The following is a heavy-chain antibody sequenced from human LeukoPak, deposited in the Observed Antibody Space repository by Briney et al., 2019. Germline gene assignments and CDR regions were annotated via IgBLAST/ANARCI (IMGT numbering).Heavy chain of an antibody. Sequence: GASVKVSCTASGGTFSSYTISWVRQAPGQGLEWMGGIIPIFGTANYAQKFQGRVTITADESTSTAYMELSSLRSEDTAVYYCARGNDGSGSPSYYFYYMDVWGKGTTVTISS. V-gene: IGHV1-69*13. CDR3: ARGNDGSGSPSYYFYYMDV. D-gene: IGHD3-10*01. CDR2: IIPIFGTA. J-gene: IGHJ6*03. CDR1: GGTFSSYT.